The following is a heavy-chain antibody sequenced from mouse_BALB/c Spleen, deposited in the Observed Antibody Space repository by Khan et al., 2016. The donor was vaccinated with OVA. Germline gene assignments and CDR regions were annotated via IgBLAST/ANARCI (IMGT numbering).Heavy chain of an antibody. CDR1: GYTFTNYW. V-gene: IGHV1-63*02. CDR2: IYPGVGYI. CDR3: TRWATWFVDV. Sequence: VQLQQSGAELVRPGTSVKISCKASGYTFTNYWLGWVKQRPGHGLEWIGDIYPGVGYINSNEKFKGKATLTAGTSSSTAYIQLSSLTSEDSAVYFCTRWATWFVDVWGAGTTVTVSS. D-gene: IGHD3-1*01. J-gene: IGHJ1*01.